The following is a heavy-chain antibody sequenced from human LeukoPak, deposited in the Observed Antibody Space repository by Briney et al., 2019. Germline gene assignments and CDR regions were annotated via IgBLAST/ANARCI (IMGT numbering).Heavy chain of an antibody. V-gene: IGHV3-7*01. D-gene: IGHD3-16*01. Sequence: GGSLRLSCAASGFTFNNYAMNWVRQAPGKGLEWVANVKQNGSEKYSVDSVKGRFTISRDNAKNSLYLQMNSLSAEDTAVYYCASDMNLQKWGQGTLVTVSS. CDR2: VKQNGSEK. CDR3: ASDMNLQK. CDR1: GFTFNNYA. J-gene: IGHJ4*02.